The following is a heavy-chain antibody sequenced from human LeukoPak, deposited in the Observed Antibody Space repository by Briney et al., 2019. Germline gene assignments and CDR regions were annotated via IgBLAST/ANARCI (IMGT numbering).Heavy chain of an antibody. J-gene: IGHJ6*04. D-gene: IGHD6-19*01. CDR3: ARVDSSGWYYYYGMDV. CDR2: INSDGSST. V-gene: IGHV3-74*01. Sequence: GGSLSLSCAASGFTFSSYWMHWVRQAPGKGLVWVSRINSDGSSTSYADSVKGRFTISGDNAKNTLYLQMNSLRAEDTAVYYCARVDSSGWYYYYGMDVWGKGTTVTVSS. CDR1: GFTFSSYW.